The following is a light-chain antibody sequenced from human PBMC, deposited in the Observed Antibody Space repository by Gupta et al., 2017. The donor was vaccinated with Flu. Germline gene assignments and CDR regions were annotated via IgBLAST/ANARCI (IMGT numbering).Light chain of an antibody. V-gene: IGKV3-20*01. CDR2: GAS. J-gene: IGKJ2*01. Sequence: GNLSLSPGERATLSCRASQSVSSSYLAWYQQKPGQAPRLLIYGASSRATAIPDRFSGSGSGSDFTLTISRLEPEDFAVYYCQQYGSSPQTFGQGTKLDIK. CDR3: QQYGSSPQT. CDR1: QSVSSSY.